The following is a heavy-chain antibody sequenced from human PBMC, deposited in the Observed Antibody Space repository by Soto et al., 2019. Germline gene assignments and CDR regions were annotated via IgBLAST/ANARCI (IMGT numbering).Heavy chain of an antibody. Sequence: QLQLQESGPGLVKPSETLSLTCTVSGGSISSSSYYWGWIRQPPGKGLEWIGSIYYSGSTYYNPSLKSRVTISGATSKTLFSLKLSSVTAADTAVYYCASHVIAVAGTGEVAYWGQGTLVTVSS. CDR2: IYYSGST. J-gene: IGHJ4*02. D-gene: IGHD6-19*01. CDR1: GGSISSSSYY. V-gene: IGHV4-39*01. CDR3: ASHVIAVAGTGEVAY.